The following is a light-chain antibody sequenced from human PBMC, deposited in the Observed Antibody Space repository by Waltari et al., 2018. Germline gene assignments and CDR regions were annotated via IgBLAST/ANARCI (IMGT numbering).Light chain of an antibody. CDR3: QQRSNWPLT. Sequence: EIVLTQSPATLSLSPGERATLSCRASQGVSRYLAWYQQRPGQAPRLLIYYASNRATGIPARFSGSGSGTDFTLTISSLEPEDFAVYYCQQRSNWPLTFGGGTKVEIK. J-gene: IGKJ4*01. V-gene: IGKV3-11*01. CDR2: YAS. CDR1: QGVSRY.